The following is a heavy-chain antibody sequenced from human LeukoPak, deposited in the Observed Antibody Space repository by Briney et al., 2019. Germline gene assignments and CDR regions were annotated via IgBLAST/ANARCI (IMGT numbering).Heavy chain of an antibody. CDR3: ARDVSGSGKSYNWFDP. Sequence: LPGGSLRLSCAASGFTFSSYWMSWVRQAPGKGLEWVANIKQDGSEKYYVDSVKGRYTISRDNAKNSLYLQMNSLRAEDTAVYYCARDVSGSGKSYNWFDPWGQGTLVTVSS. J-gene: IGHJ5*02. D-gene: IGHD3-10*01. CDR1: GFTFSSYW. CDR2: IKQDGSEK. V-gene: IGHV3-7*01.